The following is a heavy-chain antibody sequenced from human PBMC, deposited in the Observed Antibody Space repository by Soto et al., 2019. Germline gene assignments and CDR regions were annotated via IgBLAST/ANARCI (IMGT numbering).Heavy chain of an antibody. CDR2: INHSGST. Sequence: QVQLQQWGAGLLKPSETLSLTCAVYGGSFSGYYWSWIRQPPGKGLEWIGEINHSGSTNYNPSLKSRVTISVDTSKNQFSLKLSSVTAADTAVYYCARAGKYSGYDFGYWGQGTLVTVSS. J-gene: IGHJ4*02. V-gene: IGHV4-34*01. CDR3: ARAGKYSGYDFGY. CDR1: GGSFSGYY. D-gene: IGHD5-12*01.